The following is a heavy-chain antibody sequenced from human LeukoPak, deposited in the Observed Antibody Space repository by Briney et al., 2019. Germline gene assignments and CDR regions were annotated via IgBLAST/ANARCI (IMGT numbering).Heavy chain of an antibody. J-gene: IGHJ4*02. V-gene: IGHV1-46*01. D-gene: IGHD5-12*01. CDR2: INPSGGST. CDR1: GYTFTSYY. Sequence: ASVKVSCKASGYTFTSYYMHWVRQAPGQGLEWMGIINPSGGSTSYAQKLQGRVTMTTDTSTSTAYMELRSLRSDDTAVYYCARYSGYDSLWGQGTLVTVSS. CDR3: ARYSGYDSL.